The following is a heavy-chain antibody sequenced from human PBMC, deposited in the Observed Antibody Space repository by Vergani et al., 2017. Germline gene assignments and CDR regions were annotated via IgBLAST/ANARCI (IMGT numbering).Heavy chain of an antibody. Sequence: QVQLQESGPGLVKPSETLSLTCTVSGGSLINYYWSWVRQPPGKGLEWIGYIYSSGSTTYSPSLKSRLTMSVDPSKTQFSLKLRSVTLADTAVYYCARTIGHCSNSNCDNLAYWGQGTLVTVSS. J-gene: IGHJ4*02. D-gene: IGHD2-2*02. CDR2: IYSSGST. CDR3: ARTIGHCSNSNCDNLAY. V-gene: IGHV4-59*01. CDR1: GGSLINYY.